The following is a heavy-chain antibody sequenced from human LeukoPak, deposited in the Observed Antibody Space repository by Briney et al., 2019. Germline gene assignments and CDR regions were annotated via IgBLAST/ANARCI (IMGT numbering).Heavy chain of an antibody. D-gene: IGHD3-9*01. CDR1: GGSFSGYY. J-gene: IGHJ4*02. V-gene: IGHV4-34*01. Sequence: SETPSLTCAVYGGSFSGYYWSWIRQPPGKGLEWIGEINHSGSTNYNPSLKSRVTISVDTSKNQFSLKLSSVTAADTAVYYCARGRDILTGYYVARKCYFDYWGQGTLVTVSS. CDR2: INHSGST. CDR3: ARGRDILTGYYVARKCYFDY.